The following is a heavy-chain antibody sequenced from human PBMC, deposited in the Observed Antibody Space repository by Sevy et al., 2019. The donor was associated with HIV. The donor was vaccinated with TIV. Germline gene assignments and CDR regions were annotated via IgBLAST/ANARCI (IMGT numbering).Heavy chain of an antibody. J-gene: IGHJ5*02. CDR2: IYYSGST. CDR3: ARSLNYGDFCYNWFDP. Sequence: SETLSLTCTVSGGSISSYYWNWIRQPPGKGLEWIGYIYYSGSTNYNPSLKSRVTISVDTSKNQFSLKLSSVTAADTAVYYCARSLNYGDFCYNWFDPWGQGTLVTVSS. D-gene: IGHD4-17*01. CDR1: GGSISSYY. V-gene: IGHV4-59*01.